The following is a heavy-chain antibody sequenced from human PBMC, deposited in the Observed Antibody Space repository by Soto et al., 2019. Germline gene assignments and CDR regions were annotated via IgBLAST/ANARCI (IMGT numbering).Heavy chain of an antibody. CDR3: AKEGHYDYIWGSYRPRGFDY. CDR2: ISWNSGSI. CDR1: GFTFDDYA. J-gene: IGHJ4*02. V-gene: IGHV3-9*01. Sequence: EVQLVESGGGLVQPGRPLRLSCAASGFTFDDYAMHWVRQAPGKGLEWVSGISWNSGSIGYADSVKGRFTISRDNAKNSLYLQMNSLRAEDTALYYCAKEGHYDYIWGSYRPRGFDYWGQGTLVTVSS. D-gene: IGHD3-16*02.